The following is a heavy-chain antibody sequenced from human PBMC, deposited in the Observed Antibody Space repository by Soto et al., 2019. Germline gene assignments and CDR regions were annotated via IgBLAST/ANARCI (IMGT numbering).Heavy chain of an antibody. D-gene: IGHD7-27*01. CDR1: GFTFNKYA. V-gene: IGHV3-23*01. CDR3: AQTPGVITVNSCLDH. J-gene: IGHJ4*02. Sequence: GGSLRLSCVASGFTFNKYALAWVRQAPGKGLEWVSAISGSVASTYDADSVKGRFTISRDNSNNTPYLQMNSLRAEDTAVYYCAQTPGVITVNSCLDHWVQGTPGTVS. CDR2: ISGSVAST.